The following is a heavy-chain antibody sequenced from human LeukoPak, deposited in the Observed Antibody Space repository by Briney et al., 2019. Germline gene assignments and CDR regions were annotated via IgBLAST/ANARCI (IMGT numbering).Heavy chain of an antibody. J-gene: IGHJ1*01. CDR2: IYCSGST. V-gene: IGHV4-59*08. CDR3: ARHSEQWLTSGYFQH. CDR1: GGSISSYY. D-gene: IGHD6-19*01. Sequence: SETLFLSCSVSGGSISSYYWTWIRQPPGKGLEWIGYIYCSGSTNYNPSLKSRVTISVDTAKNQFALKLSSVTAADTAVYYCARHSEQWLTSGYFQHWGQGTLVTVSS.